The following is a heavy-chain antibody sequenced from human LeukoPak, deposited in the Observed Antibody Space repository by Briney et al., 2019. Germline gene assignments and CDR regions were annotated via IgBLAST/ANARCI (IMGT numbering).Heavy chain of an antibody. Sequence: SVKVSCKASGYTFTSYAISWVRQAPGQGLEWMGRIIPILGIANYAQKFQGRVTITADKSTSTAYMELSSLRSEDTAVYYCARDLSAWSGTKNFDYWGQGTLVTVSS. CDR1: GYTFTSYA. V-gene: IGHV1-69*04. CDR2: IIPILGIA. D-gene: IGHD3-3*01. CDR3: ARDLSAWSGTKNFDY. J-gene: IGHJ4*02.